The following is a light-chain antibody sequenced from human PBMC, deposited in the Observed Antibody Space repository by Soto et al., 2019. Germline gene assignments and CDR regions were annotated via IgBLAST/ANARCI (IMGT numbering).Light chain of an antibody. J-gene: IGLJ2*01. V-gene: IGLV2-11*01. CDR2: DVS. CDR3: CSYAGSYTV. CDR1: SSDVGGYNY. Sequence: QSALTQPRSVSGSPGQSVTISCTGTSSDVGGYNYVSWYQQHPGKAPKLMIYDVSKRPSGVPDRFSGSKSGNTVSLTISGLQAEDEADYYCCSYAGSYTVFGGGTKLTVL.